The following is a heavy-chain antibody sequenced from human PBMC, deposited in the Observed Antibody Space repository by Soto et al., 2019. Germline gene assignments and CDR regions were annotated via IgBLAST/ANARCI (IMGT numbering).Heavy chain of an antibody. Sequence: ASVKVSCKASGYTFTSYAMNWVRQAPGQGLEWMGWINTNTGNPTYAQGFTGRFVFSLDTSVSTAYLQICSLKAEDAAVYYFARFVSLAWGAGPIYYYYGMDVWGQGTTVTVSS. D-gene: IGHD3-16*01. V-gene: IGHV7-4-1*01. CDR3: ARFVSLAWGAGPIYYYYGMDV. CDR1: GYTFTSYA. CDR2: INTNTGNP. J-gene: IGHJ6*02.